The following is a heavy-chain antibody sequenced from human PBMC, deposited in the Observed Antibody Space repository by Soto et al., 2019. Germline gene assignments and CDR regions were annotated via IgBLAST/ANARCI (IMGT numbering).Heavy chain of an antibody. CDR1: GGSISSGGYS. D-gene: IGHD2-2*01. V-gene: IGHV4-30-2*01. J-gene: IGHJ3*02. Sequence: ASETLSLTCAVSGGSISSGGYSWSWIRQPPGKGLEWIGYIYHSGSTYYNPSLKSRVTISVDRSKNQFSLKLSSVTAADTAVYYCASTPLYCSSTSCYGGDAFDIWGQGTMVTVSS. CDR2: IYHSGST. CDR3: ASTPLYCSSTSCYGGDAFDI.